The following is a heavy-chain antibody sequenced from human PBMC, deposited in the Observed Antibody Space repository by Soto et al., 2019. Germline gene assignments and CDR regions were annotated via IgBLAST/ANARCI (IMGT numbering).Heavy chain of an antibody. CDR1: GGTFSSYA. J-gene: IGHJ4*02. CDR3: ARGLGYCSSTSCYGAGAFDY. D-gene: IGHD2-2*01. V-gene: IGHV1-69*13. CDR2: IIPIFGTA. Sequence: ASVKVSCKASGGTFSSYAISWVRQAPGQGLEWMGGIIPIFGTANYAQKFQGRVTITADESTSTAYMELSSLRSEDTAVYYCARGLGYCSSTSCYGAGAFDYWGQGTLVTVSS.